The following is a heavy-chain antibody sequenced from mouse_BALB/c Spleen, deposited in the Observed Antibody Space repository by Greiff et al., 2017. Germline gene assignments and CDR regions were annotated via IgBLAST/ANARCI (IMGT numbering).Heavy chain of an antibody. CDR1: GFTFSSFG. J-gene: IGHJ3*01. CDR3: ARVRGSAWFAY. V-gene: IGHV5-17*02. D-gene: IGHD3-1*01. Sequence: EVQLVESGGGLVQPGGSRKHSCAASGFTFSSFGMHWVRQAPEKGLEWVAYISSGSSTIYYADTVKGRFTISRDNPKNTLFLQMTSLRSEDTAMYYCARVRGSAWFAYWGQGTLVTVSA. CDR2: ISSGSSTI.